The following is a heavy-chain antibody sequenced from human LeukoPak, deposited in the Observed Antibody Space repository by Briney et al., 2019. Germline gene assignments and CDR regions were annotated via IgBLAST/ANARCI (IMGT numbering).Heavy chain of an antibody. CDR2: ISSSSSTI. Sequence: GGSLRLSCAASGFTFSSYPMNWVRQAPGKGLECVSYISSSSSTIYYAASVEGRFTISRDNAKNSLYLQMNSLRDEDTAVYYCARVQYSYGYLFDFWGQGTLVTVSS. D-gene: IGHD5-18*01. J-gene: IGHJ4*02. V-gene: IGHV3-48*02. CDR3: ARVQYSYGYLFDF. CDR1: GFTFSSYP.